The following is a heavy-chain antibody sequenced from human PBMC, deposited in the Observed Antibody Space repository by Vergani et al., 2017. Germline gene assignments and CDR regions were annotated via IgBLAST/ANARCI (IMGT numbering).Heavy chain of an antibody. V-gene: IGHV1-69*02. J-gene: IGHJ4*02. CDR2: IIPILGIG. CDR3: AGEGDGYSY. CDR1: GGTFSSYS. D-gene: IGHD5-24*01. Sequence: QVQLVQSGAEVKKPRSSVKVSCKAPGGTFSSYSPSWVRQAPGQGLEWMGRIIPILGIGNYAQDFQGRVTITADRSTSTAYMELSSLRSEDTAVYYCAGEGDGYSYWGQGTLVTVSS.